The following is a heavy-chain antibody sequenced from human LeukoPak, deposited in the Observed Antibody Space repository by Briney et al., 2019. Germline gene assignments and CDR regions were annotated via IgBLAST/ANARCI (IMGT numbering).Heavy chain of an antibody. CDR3: SRGLSDVY. V-gene: IGHV4-34*01. J-gene: IGHJ4*02. CDR1: GGSFNGYY. CDR2: INHSGST. Sequence: PSETLSLTCAVYGGSFNGYYWTWIRQPPGKGLEWIGEINHSGSTNYNPSLKSRVTISIDTSKNQFSLILSSVTAADTAVYYCSRGLSDVYWGQGTLVTVS.